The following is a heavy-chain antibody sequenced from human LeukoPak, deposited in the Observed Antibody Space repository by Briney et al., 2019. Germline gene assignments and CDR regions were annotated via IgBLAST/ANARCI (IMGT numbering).Heavy chain of an antibody. CDR1: GFTFSSYG. V-gene: IGHV3-33*01. Sequence: PGGSLRLSCAASGFTFSSYGMHWVRQAPGKGLEWVAVIWYDGSNKYYADSVKGRFTISRDNAKNSLYLQMNSLRAEDTAVYYCARTPIYYGAPFDYWGQGTLVTVSS. D-gene: IGHD4-17*01. J-gene: IGHJ4*02. CDR3: ARTPIYYGAPFDY. CDR2: IWYDGSNK.